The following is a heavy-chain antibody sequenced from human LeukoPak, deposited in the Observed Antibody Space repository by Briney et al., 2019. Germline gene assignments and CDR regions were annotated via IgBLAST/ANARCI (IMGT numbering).Heavy chain of an antibody. D-gene: IGHD1-26*01. CDR1: GFTFNTYA. J-gene: IGHJ4*02. V-gene: IGHV3-23*01. CDR2: ISGSGGTT. CDR3: AKVLVGATLGFFDY. Sequence: GGSLRLSCAASGFTFNTYAMSWVRQAPGKGLEWVSGISGSGGTTHYADSVKGRFTISRDNSKNTLYLQMSSLRAEDTAVYYCAKVLVGATLGFFDYWGQGTLVTVSS.